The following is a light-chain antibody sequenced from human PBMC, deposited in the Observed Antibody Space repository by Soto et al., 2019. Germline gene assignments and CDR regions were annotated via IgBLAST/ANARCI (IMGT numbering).Light chain of an antibody. CDR1: QSVRSSY. J-gene: IGKJ2*01. V-gene: IGKV3-20*01. Sequence: EIVWTQSPGTLSLSPGKRATLSCRASQSVRSSYLAWYQQRPGQAPRLLMYAASSRATGTPDRFSGGGSGTDFTLTISRLEPEDFAVYYCQQYGSSPYTFGQGTKLEIE. CDR2: AAS. CDR3: QQYGSSPYT.